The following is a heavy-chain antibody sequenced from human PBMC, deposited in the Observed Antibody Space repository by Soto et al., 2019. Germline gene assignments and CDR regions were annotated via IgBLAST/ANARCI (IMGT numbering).Heavy chain of an antibody. CDR2: INPNSGGT. V-gene: IGHV1-2*02. CDR1: GYTFTGYY. Sequence: ASVKVSCKASGYTFTGYYMHWVRQAPGQGLEWMGWINPNSGGTNYAQKFQGRVTMTRDTSISTAYVELSRLRSDDTAVYYCAREREITIFGVVYNWFDPWGQGTLVTVSS. D-gene: IGHD3-3*01. CDR3: AREREITIFGVVYNWFDP. J-gene: IGHJ5*02.